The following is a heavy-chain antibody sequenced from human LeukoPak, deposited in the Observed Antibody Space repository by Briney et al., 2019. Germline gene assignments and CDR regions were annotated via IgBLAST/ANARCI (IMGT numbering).Heavy chain of an antibody. V-gene: IGHV3-48*03. CDR3: ATLRPRQQLVVDH. Sequence: GSLRLSCAASGFIFSSYEMHWVRQAPGKGLEWVSYITSSGSTMYYAASVKGRFTISRDNAKNSLYLQMSSLRAEDTAVYYCATLRPRQQLVVDHWGQGTLVTVSS. J-gene: IGHJ4*02. D-gene: IGHD6-13*01. CDR1: GFIFSSYE. CDR2: ITSSGSTM.